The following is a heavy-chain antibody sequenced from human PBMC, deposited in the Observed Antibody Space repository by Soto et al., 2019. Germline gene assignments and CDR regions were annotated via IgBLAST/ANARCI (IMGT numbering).Heavy chain of an antibody. CDR3: ARELNTESSTYYSFAY. J-gene: IGHJ4*02. V-gene: IGHV1-18*01. CDR2: VSTNNANT. D-gene: IGHD2-2*01. CDR1: GYSFSAYG. Sequence: ASVKVSCKTSGYSFSAYGLAWLRQAPGQRPEWMGWVSTNNANTNYAQKFQGRVTMTTDTSTTTTYMELRSLRSDDTAVYYCARELNTESSTYYSFAYWGQGTLATVSS.